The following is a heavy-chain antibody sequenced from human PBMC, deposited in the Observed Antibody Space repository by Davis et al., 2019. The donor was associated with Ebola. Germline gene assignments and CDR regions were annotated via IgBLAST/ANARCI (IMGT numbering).Heavy chain of an antibody. J-gene: IGHJ4*02. CDR1: GFTFSDYY. V-gene: IGHV3-11*01. D-gene: IGHD3-22*01. Sequence: GESLKISCAASGFTFSDYYMSWIRQAPGKRLEWLSYISTGGGAIYYSDSVKGRFTISRDNAKNSVYLQMNSLRVDDTAVYFCARDGPNYDVDYWGQGTLVTVSS. CDR3: ARDGPNYDVDY. CDR2: ISTGGGAI.